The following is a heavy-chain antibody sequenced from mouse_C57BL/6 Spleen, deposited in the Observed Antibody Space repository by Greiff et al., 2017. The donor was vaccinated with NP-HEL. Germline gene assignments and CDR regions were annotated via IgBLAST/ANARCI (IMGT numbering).Heavy chain of an antibody. Sequence: VQLQQPGAELVRPGASVKLSCTASGFNIKDDYMHWVKQRPEQGLEWIGWIDPENGDTEYASKFQGKATITADTSSNTAYLQLSSLTSEDTAVYYCTTYYSNVFDYWGQGTTLTVSS. CDR1: GFNIKDDY. J-gene: IGHJ2*01. D-gene: IGHD2-5*01. V-gene: IGHV14-4*01. CDR2: IDPENGDT. CDR3: TTYYSNVFDY.